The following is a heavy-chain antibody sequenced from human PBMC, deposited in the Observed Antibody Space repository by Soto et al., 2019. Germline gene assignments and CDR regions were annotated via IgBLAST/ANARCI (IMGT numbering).Heavy chain of an antibody. V-gene: IGHV4-34*01. Sequence: SETLSLTCAVYGGSFSGYYWSWIRQPPGKGLEWIGEINHSGSTNHNPSLKSRVTISVDTSKNQFSLKLSSVTAADTAVYYCARWEDVDTAMVNGMDVWGQGTTVTVSS. CDR2: INHSGST. J-gene: IGHJ6*02. D-gene: IGHD5-18*01. CDR1: GGSFSGYY. CDR3: ARWEDVDTAMVNGMDV.